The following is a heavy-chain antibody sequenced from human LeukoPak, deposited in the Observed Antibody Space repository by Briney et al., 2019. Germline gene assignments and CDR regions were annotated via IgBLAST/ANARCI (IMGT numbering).Heavy chain of an antibody. J-gene: IGHJ4*02. CDR2: ISYDGSNR. Sequence: GGSLRLSCVASGFTFSSYGMHWVRQAPGKGLEWEAFISYDGSNRYYVDSVKGRFTISRDNSKNTLYLQMNSLRPEDTAVYYCAKVRGPGEVSGWYYFDSWRQGTLVTVSS. CDR3: AKVRGPGEVSGWYYFDS. D-gene: IGHD6-19*01. CDR1: GFTFSSYG. V-gene: IGHV3-30*18.